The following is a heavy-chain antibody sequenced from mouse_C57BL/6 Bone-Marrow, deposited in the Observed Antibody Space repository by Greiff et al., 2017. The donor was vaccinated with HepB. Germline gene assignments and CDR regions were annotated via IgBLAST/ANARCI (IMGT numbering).Heavy chain of an antibody. Sequence: DVKLVESGGGLVKPGGSLKLSCAASGFTFSSYAMSWVRQTPEKRLEGVATISDGGSYTYYPDNVKGRFTISRDNAKNNLYLQMRHLKSEDTAMYYCATPYYGSSYFDYWGQGTTLTVSS. V-gene: IGHV5-4*03. CDR1: GFTFSSYA. CDR2: ISDGGSYT. J-gene: IGHJ2*01. CDR3: ATPYYGSSYFDY. D-gene: IGHD1-1*01.